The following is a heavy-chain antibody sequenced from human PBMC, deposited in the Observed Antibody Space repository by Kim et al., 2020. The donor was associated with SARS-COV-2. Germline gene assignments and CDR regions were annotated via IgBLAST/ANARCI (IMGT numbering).Heavy chain of an antibody. V-gene: IGHV1-18*01. CDR2: ISAYNGNT. CDR1: GYTFTSYG. J-gene: IGHJ6*02. CDR3: ATHRRYCSGGSCYYYYYGMDV. Sequence: ASVKVSCKASGYTFTSYGISWVRQAPGQGLEWMGWISAYNGNTNYAQKLHGRVTMTTDTSTSTAYMELRSLRSDDTAVYYCATHRRYCSGGSCYYYYYGMDVWGQGTTVTVSS. D-gene: IGHD2-15*01.